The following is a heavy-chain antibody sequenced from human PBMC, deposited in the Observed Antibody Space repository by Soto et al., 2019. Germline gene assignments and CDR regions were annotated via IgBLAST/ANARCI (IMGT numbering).Heavy chain of an antibody. V-gene: IGHV3-30-3*01. D-gene: IGHD6-19*01. J-gene: IGHJ4*02. CDR1: GFTFSSYA. CDR3: ARGGSGWYYCDY. CDR2: ISYDRSNK. Sequence: GGSLRLSCAASGFTFSSYAMHWVRQAPGKGLEWVAVISYDRSNKYYADSVKGRFTISRDNSKNTLYLQMNSLRAEDTAVYYCARGGSGWYYCDYWGQGTLVTVSS.